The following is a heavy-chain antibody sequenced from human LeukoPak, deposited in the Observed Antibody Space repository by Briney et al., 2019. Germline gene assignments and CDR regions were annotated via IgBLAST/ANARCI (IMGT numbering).Heavy chain of an antibody. D-gene: IGHD4-23*01. CDR1: GFTVSSKS. CDR3: ARSNGVTTVAPFDY. Sequence: PGGSLRLSCAASGFTVSSKSMSWVRQAPGRGLEWVSVIYSGGDTYYADSVKGRFTISRDNSKNTLYLQMNSLRAEDTAVYHCARSNGVTTVAPFDYWGQGTLVTVSS. J-gene: IGHJ4*02. V-gene: IGHV3-53*01. CDR2: IYSGGDT.